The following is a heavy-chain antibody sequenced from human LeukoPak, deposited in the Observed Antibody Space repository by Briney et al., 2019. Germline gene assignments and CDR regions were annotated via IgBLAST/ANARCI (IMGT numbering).Heavy chain of an antibody. V-gene: IGHV4-39*07. CDR2: IYYSGTT. CDR3: ARQPNFLRYLDL. J-gene: IGHJ2*01. D-gene: IGHD2-8*01. CDR1: GGSISSSSYY. Sequence: SETLSLTCTVSGGSISSSSYYWGWIRQPPGKGLEWIGSIYYSGTTYYNPSLKSRVIISVDKSKNQFSLKLSSVTAADTAVYLCARQPNFLRYLDLWGRGTLVTVSP.